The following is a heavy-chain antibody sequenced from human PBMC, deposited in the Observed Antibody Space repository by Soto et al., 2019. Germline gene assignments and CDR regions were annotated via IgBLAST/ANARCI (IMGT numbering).Heavy chain of an antibody. CDR2: ITGNGGT. J-gene: IGHJ4*02. CDR1: GFTFRIYA. V-gene: IGHV3-23*01. CDR3: AKDAPGSGRLSDY. Sequence: EVQLLESGGGVIQPGGSLRLSCAASGFTFRIYAMSWVRQAPGKGLEWVSTITGNGGTSYADFVRGRFTISRDNSKNTLYLQMNSLRAEDTAVYYCAKDAPGSGRLSDYWGQGTLVTVSS. D-gene: IGHD2-15*01.